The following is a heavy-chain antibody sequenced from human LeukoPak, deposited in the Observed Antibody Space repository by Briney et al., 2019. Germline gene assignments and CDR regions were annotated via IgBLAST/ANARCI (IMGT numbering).Heavy chain of an antibody. Sequence: ASVKVSCKASGYTFTSYGISWVRQAPGQGLEWMGWISAYNGNTNYAQKLQGRVTMTTDTSTSTAYMELRSLRSDNTAVYYCAREAWDRDYYYMDVWGKGTTVTVSS. CDR1: GYTFTSYG. CDR2: ISAYNGNT. V-gene: IGHV1-18*01. J-gene: IGHJ6*03. CDR3: AREAWDRDYYYMDV. D-gene: IGHD1-14*01.